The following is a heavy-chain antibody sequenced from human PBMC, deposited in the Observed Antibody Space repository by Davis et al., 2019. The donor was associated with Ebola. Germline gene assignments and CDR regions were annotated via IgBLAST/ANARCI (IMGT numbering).Heavy chain of an antibody. CDR2: IYHSGST. CDR1: GGSISSSNW. V-gene: IGHV4-4*02. J-gene: IGHJ6*02. CDR3: ARYRGSSSAGYYYYGMDV. D-gene: IGHD6-6*01. Sequence: MPSETLSLTCAVSGGSISSSNWWSWVRQPPGKGLEWIGEIYHSGSTNYNPSLKSRVTISVDKSKNQFSLKLSSVTAADTAVYYCARYRGSSSAGYYYYGMDVWGQGTTVTVSS.